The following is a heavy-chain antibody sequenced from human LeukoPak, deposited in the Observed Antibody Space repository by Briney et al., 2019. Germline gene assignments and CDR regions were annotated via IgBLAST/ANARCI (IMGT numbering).Heavy chain of an antibody. D-gene: IGHD6-13*01. CDR3: AKGSAATNWFDP. V-gene: IGHV3-23*01. CDR2: ISGSGGST. J-gene: IGHJ5*02. Sequence: GGSLRLSCAASGFTFSSYAMSWVRQAPGKGLEWVSAISGSGGSTYYADSVKGRFTISRDNSKHTLYLQMNSLRAEDTAVYYCAKGSAATNWFDPWGQGTLVTVSS. CDR1: GFTFSSYA.